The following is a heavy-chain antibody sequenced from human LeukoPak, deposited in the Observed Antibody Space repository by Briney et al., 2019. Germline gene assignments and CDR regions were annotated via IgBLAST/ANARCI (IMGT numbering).Heavy chain of an antibody. D-gene: IGHD1-26*01. CDR2: IYYSGST. CDR1: GGSISSSSYY. J-gene: IGHJ6*03. Sequence: SETLSLTCTVSGGSISSSSYYWGWIRQPPGKGLEWIGSIYYSGSTYYNPSLKSRVTISVDTSKNQFSLKLSSVTAADTAVYYCARGGGLGAYYYYMDVWGKGTTVTVSS. CDR3: ARGGGLGAYYYYMDV. V-gene: IGHV4-39*07.